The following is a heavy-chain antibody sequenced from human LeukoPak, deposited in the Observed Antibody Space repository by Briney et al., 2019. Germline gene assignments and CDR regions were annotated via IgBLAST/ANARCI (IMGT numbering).Heavy chain of an antibody. CDR2: IKSNIDGGAS. CDR1: GFSFIHAW. CDR3: TSDPLTQGAIDY. Sequence: GGSLRLSCTTSGFSFIHAWMNWGRQAPGKGLEWVGRIKSNIDGGASDYAAPVKGRFTISRDDSRHTLYLQMNTLQIQDTGIYYCTSDPLTQGAIDYWGQGTLVTVSS. J-gene: IGHJ4*02. D-gene: IGHD4-23*01. V-gene: IGHV3-15*01.